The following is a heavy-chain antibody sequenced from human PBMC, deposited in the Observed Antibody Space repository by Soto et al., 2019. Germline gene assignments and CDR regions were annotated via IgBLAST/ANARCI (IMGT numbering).Heavy chain of an antibody. J-gene: IGHJ6*02. Sequence: LSLTCTVSGGSISSGGYYWSWIRQHPGKGLEWIGYIYYSGSTYYNPSLKSRVTISVDTSKNQFSLKLSSVTAADTAVYYCARWVATIIDYYYYGMDVWGQGXTVTVYS. D-gene: IGHD5-12*01. CDR1: GGSISSGGYY. V-gene: IGHV4-31*03. CDR3: ARWVATIIDYYYYGMDV. CDR2: IYYSGST.